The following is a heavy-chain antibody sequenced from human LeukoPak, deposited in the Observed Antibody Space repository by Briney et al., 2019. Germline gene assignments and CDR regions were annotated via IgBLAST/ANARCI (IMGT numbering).Heavy chain of an antibody. D-gene: IGHD5-18*01. CDR1: GFTVSNKY. CDR3: AREKRGYSYGYVDY. Sequence: PGGSLRLSCAASGFTVSNKYMSWVRQSPGKGLECVSVIYDGGNTYYADSVKGRFTISRDNSKNTLYLQMNSLRAEDTAVYYCAREKRGYSYGYVDYWGQGTLVTVSS. V-gene: IGHV3-53*01. CDR2: IYDGGNT. J-gene: IGHJ4*02.